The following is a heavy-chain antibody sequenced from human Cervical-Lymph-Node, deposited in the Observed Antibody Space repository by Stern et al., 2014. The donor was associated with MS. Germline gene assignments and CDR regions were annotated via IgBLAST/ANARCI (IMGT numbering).Heavy chain of an antibody. J-gene: IGHJ4*02. CDR1: GNTLTQYS. V-gene: IGHV1-24*01. CDR3: ATAGEYGGPYYFDS. D-gene: IGHD4-23*01. CDR2: FDPEDGDT. Sequence: QVQLVQSGAEVKKPGASVKVSCKGPGNTLTQYSMHWVRQAPGKGLEWMGGFDPEDGDTFYAQKFQGRVIMTEDATTDRAFMELSSLTSEDTAFYYCATAGEYGGPYYFDSWGQGTLVIVSS.